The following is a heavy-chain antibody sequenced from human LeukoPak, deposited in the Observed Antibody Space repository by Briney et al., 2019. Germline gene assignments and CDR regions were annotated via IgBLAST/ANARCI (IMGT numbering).Heavy chain of an antibody. Sequence: PGGSLRLSCAASGFTVSSNYMSWVRQAPGKGLEWVSGISGSGSDGSTYYADSVKGRFTISRDNSKNTLYLQMNSLRAEDTAVYYCAKYSHDSSGSYDYWGQGTLVTVSS. J-gene: IGHJ4*02. V-gene: IGHV3-23*01. CDR3: AKYSHDSSGSYDY. CDR2: ISGSGSDGST. D-gene: IGHD3-22*01. CDR1: GFTVSSNY.